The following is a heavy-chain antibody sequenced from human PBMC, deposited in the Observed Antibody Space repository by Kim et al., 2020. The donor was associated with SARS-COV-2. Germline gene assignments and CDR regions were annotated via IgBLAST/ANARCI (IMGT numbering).Heavy chain of an antibody. CDR3: ATGGSTYGY. CDR1: GLTFSSHW. Sequence: GGSLRLFCAASGLTFSSHWMTWVRQPPGKGLEWVANIKPDGVEKYYVDSVKGRFTISRDNAKNSLSLQMNSLRADDTAVYYCATGGSTYGYWGQGTLVTVSS. CDR2: IKPDGVEK. V-gene: IGHV3-7*03. D-gene: IGHD3-16*01. J-gene: IGHJ4*02.